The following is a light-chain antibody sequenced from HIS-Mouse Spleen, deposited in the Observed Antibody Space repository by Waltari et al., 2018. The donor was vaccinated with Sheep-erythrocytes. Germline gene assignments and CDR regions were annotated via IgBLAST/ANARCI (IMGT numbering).Light chain of an antibody. J-gene: IGLJ1*01. V-gene: IGLV2-11*01. CDR1: SSDVGGYNY. Sequence: QSALTQPRSVSGSPGQSVTISCTGTSSDVGGYNYVPWYQQHPGKAPKLMIYDVSKRPSGVPDRFSGSKSGNTASLTISGLPAEDEADYYCCSYAGSYNHVFATGTKVTVL. CDR3: CSYAGSYNHV. CDR2: DVS.